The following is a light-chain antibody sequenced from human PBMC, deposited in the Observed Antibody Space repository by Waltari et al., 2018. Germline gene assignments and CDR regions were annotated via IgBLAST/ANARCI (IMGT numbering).Light chain of an antibody. CDR2: AAS. CDR1: QTIDVY. Sequence: EIQMTQSPSALSASVGDTVTISCRASQTIDVYLNWYQQQPGKAPNLLIYAASTLLIGVPSRFSGFGSETEFTLTITGLQPEDFATYYCQQSLDSPYTFGQGTRLEI. V-gene: IGKV1-39*01. J-gene: IGKJ2*01. CDR3: QQSLDSPYT.